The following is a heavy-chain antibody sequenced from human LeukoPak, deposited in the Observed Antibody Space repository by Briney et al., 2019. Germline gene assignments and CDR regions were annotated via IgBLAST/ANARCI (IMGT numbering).Heavy chain of an antibody. Sequence: SDTLSLTCTVSGGSINSYFWSWIRQPPGKGLEWIGYIHYTGSTNYNPSLKSRVTISLDTSKKYFSLNLTSVTAADTAVYYCARVYGDYLFDYWGQGTLVTVSS. J-gene: IGHJ4*02. V-gene: IGHV4-59*07. CDR1: GGSINSYF. D-gene: IGHD4-17*01. CDR3: ARVYGDYLFDY. CDR2: IHYTGST.